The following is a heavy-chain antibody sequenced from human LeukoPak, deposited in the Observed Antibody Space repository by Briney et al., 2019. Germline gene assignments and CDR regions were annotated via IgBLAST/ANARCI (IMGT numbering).Heavy chain of an antibody. V-gene: IGHV3-23*01. Sequence: GGSLRLSCAASGFTFSIYAMSWVRQAPGKGLQWVSSITSSGDGTYYADSVKGRFTISRGNSENMLYLQMNSLRAEDTAVYYCAKDSETEESYYDILTGPAFDYWGQGTLVTVSS. CDR3: AKDSETEESYYDILTGPAFDY. D-gene: IGHD3-9*01. J-gene: IGHJ4*02. CDR1: GFTFSIYA. CDR2: ITSSGDGT.